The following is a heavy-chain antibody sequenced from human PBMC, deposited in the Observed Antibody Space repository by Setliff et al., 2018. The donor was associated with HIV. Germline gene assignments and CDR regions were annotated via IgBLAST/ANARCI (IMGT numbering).Heavy chain of an antibody. V-gene: IGHV1-69-2*01. CDR2: VDPEDGET. D-gene: IGHD4-4*01. CDR1: GYTFTDYY. CDR3: ARDMDYSNPDY. Sequence: ASVKVSCKASGYTFTDYYIHWVQQAPGKGLEWMGRVDPEDGETIYAENFQGRVTITADTSTDAAYMELRSLRSDDTAMYYCARDMDYSNPDYWGQGTLVTSPQ. J-gene: IGHJ4*02.